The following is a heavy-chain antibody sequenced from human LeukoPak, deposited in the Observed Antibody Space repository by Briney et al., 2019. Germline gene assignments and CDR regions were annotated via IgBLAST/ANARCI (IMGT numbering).Heavy chain of an antibody. Sequence: GGSLRLSCAASGFTFSSYWMSWFRQAPRKGLEWVANIKQDGSQKFSVDSVKGRFTISRDNAKNSLYLQMNSLRVEDTAVYYCARDWFDGDYDRFDYWGQGTLVTVSS. J-gene: IGHJ4*02. CDR3: ARDWFDGDYDRFDY. CDR1: GFTFSSYW. D-gene: IGHD4-17*01. CDR2: IKQDGSQK. V-gene: IGHV3-7*03.